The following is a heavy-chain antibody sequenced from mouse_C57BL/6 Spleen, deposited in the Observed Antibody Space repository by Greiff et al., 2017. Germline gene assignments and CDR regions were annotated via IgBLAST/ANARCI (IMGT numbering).Heavy chain of an antibody. V-gene: IGHV1-59*01. CDR3: AREEGYYGLYAMDY. Sequence: QVQLQQPGAELVRPGTSVKLSCKASGYTFTSYWMHWVKQRPGQGLEWIGVIDPSDSYTNYNQKLKGKATLTVDTSSSTAYMQLSSLTSEDSAVYYCAREEGYYGLYAMDYWGQGTSVTVSS. J-gene: IGHJ4*01. CDR1: GYTFTSYW. D-gene: IGHD1-1*01. CDR2: IDPSDSYT.